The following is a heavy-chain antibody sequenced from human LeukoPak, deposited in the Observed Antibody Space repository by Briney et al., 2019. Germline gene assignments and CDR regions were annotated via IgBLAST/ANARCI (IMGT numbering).Heavy chain of an antibody. D-gene: IGHD3-10*01. CDR1: GGSISRYY. Sequence: SETLSLTCAVSGGSISRYYWSWIRRPPGKGLEWIGYIDDSGNTNYNPSLKSQVTISVDKSKNQFSLKLSFVTAADTAMYYCARSDYHNSGSHTVFDAFDIWGQGTRVTVSS. J-gene: IGHJ3*02. V-gene: IGHV4-59*01. CDR3: ARSDYHNSGSHTVFDAFDI. CDR2: IDDSGNT.